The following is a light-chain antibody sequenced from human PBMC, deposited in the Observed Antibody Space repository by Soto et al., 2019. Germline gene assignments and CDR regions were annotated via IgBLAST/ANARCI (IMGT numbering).Light chain of an antibody. CDR1: ISNIGSNT. J-gene: IGLJ3*02. CDR3: AAWDDSLNAHWV. Sequence: QSVLTQPPSASGTPGQRVTISCSGSISNIGSNTVNWYQQLPGTAPKLLIYSNNQRPSGVPDRFSGSKSGTSASLAISGLQSEDEADYYCAAWDDSLNAHWVFGGGTKLTVL. V-gene: IGLV1-44*01. CDR2: SNN.